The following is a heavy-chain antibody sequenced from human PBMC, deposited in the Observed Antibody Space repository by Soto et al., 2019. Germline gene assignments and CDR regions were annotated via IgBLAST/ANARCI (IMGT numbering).Heavy chain of an antibody. Sequence: GGSLRLSCAASGFTFSSYGMHWVRQAPGKGLEWVAVIWYDGSNKYYADSVKGRFTISRDNSKNTLYLQMNSLRAEDTAVYYRAREASGTDAFDIWGQGTMVTVSS. CDR2: IWYDGSNK. D-gene: IGHD1-1*01. CDR1: GFTFSSYG. J-gene: IGHJ3*02. CDR3: AREASGTDAFDI. V-gene: IGHV3-33*08.